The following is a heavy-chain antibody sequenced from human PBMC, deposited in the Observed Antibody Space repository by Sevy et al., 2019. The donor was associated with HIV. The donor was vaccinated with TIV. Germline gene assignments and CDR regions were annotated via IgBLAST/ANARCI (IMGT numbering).Heavy chain of an antibody. J-gene: IGHJ3*02. CDR1: GFTFSSYA. CDR2: ISGSGGRT. V-gene: IGHV3-23*01. CDR3: AKVIAARPGKGAFDI. D-gene: IGHD6-6*01. Sequence: GGSLRLSCAASGFTFSSYAMSWVRQAPGKGLEWVSAISGSGGRTYYADSVKGRFTISRDNSKNTLYLQMNSLRAEDTAVYYCAKVIAARPGKGAFDIWGQGTMVTVSS.